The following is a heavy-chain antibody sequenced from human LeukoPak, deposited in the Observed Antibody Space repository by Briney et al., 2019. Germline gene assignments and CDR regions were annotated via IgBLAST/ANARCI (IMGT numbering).Heavy chain of an antibody. CDR3: ARSGGTWSYNY. Sequence: SETLSLTCTVSGGSISSYYWSWIRQPAGKGLEWIGRIYNSGSTHYNPSLKSRVTISADTSKNQFSLALTSVTAADTAVYYCARSGGTWSYNYWGQGTLVTVSS. J-gene: IGHJ4*02. CDR1: GGSISSYY. D-gene: IGHD1-26*01. CDR2: IYNSGST. V-gene: IGHV4-4*07.